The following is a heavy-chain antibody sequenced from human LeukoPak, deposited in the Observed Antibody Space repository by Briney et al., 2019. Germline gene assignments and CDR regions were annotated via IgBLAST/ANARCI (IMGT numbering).Heavy chain of an antibody. V-gene: IGHV4-38-2*02. J-gene: IGHJ5*02. CDR1: GYSIRSGYY. CDR2: FHYSGNT. Sequence: SETLSLTCTVSGYSIRSGYYWGWIRQAPGKGLEWIGSFHYSGNTYYNPSLKSRASISVDTSKNQFSLTLSSVTAADTAVYYCVRGDRTAAISWFDPWGQGTLVTVSS. D-gene: IGHD2-2*01. CDR3: VRGDRTAAISWFDP.